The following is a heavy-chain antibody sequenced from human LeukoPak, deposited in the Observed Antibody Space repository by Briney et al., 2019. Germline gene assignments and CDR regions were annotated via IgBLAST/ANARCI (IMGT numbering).Heavy chain of an antibody. Sequence: SGGSLRLSCAASGFSFSSYGMHWVRQAPGKGLEWVAYMQYDGSNQQYADSVKGRFSISRDNSKNILNLQMNSLRADDTAVYHCAKDRCSNGVGCYYYYMDVWGKGTTVTIYS. J-gene: IGHJ6*03. V-gene: IGHV3-30*02. D-gene: IGHD2-8*01. CDR1: GFSFSSYG. CDR3: AKDRCSNGVGCYYYYMDV. CDR2: MQYDGSNQ.